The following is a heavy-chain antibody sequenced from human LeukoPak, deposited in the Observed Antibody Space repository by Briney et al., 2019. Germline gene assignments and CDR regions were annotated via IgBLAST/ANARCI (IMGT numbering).Heavy chain of an antibody. V-gene: IGHV3-7*01. D-gene: IGHD2-15*01. CDR1: GFTFSSYW. Sequence: GGSLRLSCAASGFTFSSYWMSWVRQAPGKGLEWVPNIKQDGSEKYYVDSVKGRFTISRDNAKNSLYLQMNSLRAEDTAVYYCARGPPLAGNTHLVDYWGQGTLVTVSS. CDR2: IKQDGSEK. CDR3: ARGPPLAGNTHLVDY. J-gene: IGHJ4*02.